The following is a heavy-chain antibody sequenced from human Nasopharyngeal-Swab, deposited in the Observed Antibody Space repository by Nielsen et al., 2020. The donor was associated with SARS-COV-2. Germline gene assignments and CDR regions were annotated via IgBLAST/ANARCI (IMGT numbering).Heavy chain of an antibody. Sequence: WIRQPPGKGLEWVSAISGSGGSTYYADSVKGRFTISRDNSKNTLYLQMNSLRAGDTAVYYCAKDLKPMYYDFWSGYYTDYYYYMDVWGKGTTVTVSS. D-gene: IGHD3-3*01. J-gene: IGHJ6*03. CDR2: ISGSGGST. V-gene: IGHV3-23*01. CDR3: AKDLKPMYYDFWSGYYTDYYYYMDV.